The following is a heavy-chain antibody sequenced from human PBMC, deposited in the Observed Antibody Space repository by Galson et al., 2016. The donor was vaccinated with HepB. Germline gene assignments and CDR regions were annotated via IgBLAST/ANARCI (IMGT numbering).Heavy chain of an antibody. CDR2: IYHLGTT. CDR1: GGSISSSNW. CDR3: ARIGRGVGVFDM. V-gene: IGHV4-4*02. J-gene: IGHJ3*02. D-gene: IGHD3-10*01. Sequence: SETLSLTCTVSGGSISSSNWWTWVRQPPGKRPEWIGEIYHLGTTNYNPSLKSRVTISVDKSKKQFSLKLNSVTPADTAVYYCARIGRGVGVFDMWGQGTRAIVSS.